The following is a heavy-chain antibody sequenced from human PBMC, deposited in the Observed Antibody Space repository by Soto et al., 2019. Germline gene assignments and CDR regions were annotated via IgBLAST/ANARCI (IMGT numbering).Heavy chain of an antibody. Sequence: ASVKVSCKASGYTLTGYYMHWVRQAPGQGLEWMGWINPNSGGTNYAQKFQGWVTMTRDTSISTAYMELSRLRSDDTAVYYCATSRGYTYGNQGFDYWGQGTLVTVSS. D-gene: IGHD5-18*01. CDR3: ATSRGYTYGNQGFDY. CDR1: GYTLTGYY. CDR2: INPNSGGT. V-gene: IGHV1-2*04. J-gene: IGHJ4*02.